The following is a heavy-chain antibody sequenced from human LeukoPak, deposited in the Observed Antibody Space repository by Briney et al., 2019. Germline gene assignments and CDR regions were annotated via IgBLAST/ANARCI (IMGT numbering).Heavy chain of an antibody. CDR1: GGSISSGDYY. Sequence: PSETLSLTCTVSGGSISSGDYYWSWIRQPPGKGLEWIGYIYYSGSTYYNPSLKSRVTISVDTSKNQFSLKLSSVTAADTAVYYCARTPSSTWEFDYWGQGTLVTVSS. D-gene: IGHD1-26*01. CDR2: IYYSGST. V-gene: IGHV4-30-4*02. CDR3: ARTPSSTWEFDY. J-gene: IGHJ4*02.